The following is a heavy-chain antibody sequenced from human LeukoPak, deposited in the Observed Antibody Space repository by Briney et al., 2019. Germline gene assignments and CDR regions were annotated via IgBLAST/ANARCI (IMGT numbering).Heavy chain of an antibody. D-gene: IGHD3-22*01. CDR1: GGSISSYY. Sequence: SETLSLTCTVSGGSISSYYWSWIRQPPGKGLEWIGYIYYSGSTNYNPSLKSRVTISVDTSKNQFSLKLSSVTAADTAVYYCARLLSPVRGAKYYDSSGYVDYWGQGTLVTVSS. V-gene: IGHV4-59*08. CDR3: ARLLSPVRGAKYYDSSGYVDY. J-gene: IGHJ4*02. CDR2: IYYSGST.